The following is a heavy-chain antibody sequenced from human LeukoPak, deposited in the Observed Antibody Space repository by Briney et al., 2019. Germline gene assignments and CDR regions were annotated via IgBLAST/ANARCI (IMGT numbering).Heavy chain of an antibody. CDR1: GGSISSYY. Sequence: TSETLSLTCTVSGGSISSYYWSWIRQPPGKGLEWIGYIYYSGSTNYNPSLKSRVTLSVDTSKNQFSLKLSSVTAADTAVYYCARLPLRSHFDYWGQGTLVTVSS. CDR2: IYYSGST. J-gene: IGHJ4*02. V-gene: IGHV4-59*08. CDR3: ARLPLRSHFDY.